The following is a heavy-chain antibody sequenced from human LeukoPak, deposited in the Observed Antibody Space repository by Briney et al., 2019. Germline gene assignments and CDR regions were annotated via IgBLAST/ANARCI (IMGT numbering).Heavy chain of an antibody. J-gene: IGHJ4*01. CDR1: GFTFSSYP. CDR2: IRPSDGNT. CDR3: AKLTSGWFEEF. V-gene: IGHV3-23*01. Sequence: GGPLRLSCAASGFTFSSYPMTWVRQAPGKGLEWVSAIRPSDGNTFYADSVKGRFTISRDSSKNTLYLQMNSLRAEDTAVYYCAKLTSGWFEEFWGHGTLVTVSS. D-gene: IGHD6-19*01.